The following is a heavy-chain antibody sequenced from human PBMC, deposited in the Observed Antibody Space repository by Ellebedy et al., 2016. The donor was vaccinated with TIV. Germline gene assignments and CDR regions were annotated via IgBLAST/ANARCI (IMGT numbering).Heavy chain of an antibody. Sequence: SETLSLTCTVSGASISSRSTYYWGWIRQPPGKGLEWIGSIYYSGSTYYNPSLKSRVTISVDMSKNQFSLKLRTVTAADTGVFYCARGSFDAFDIWGQGTMVTVSS. CDR1: GASISSRSTYY. CDR2: IYYSGST. J-gene: IGHJ3*02. CDR3: ARGSFDAFDI. V-gene: IGHV4-39*07.